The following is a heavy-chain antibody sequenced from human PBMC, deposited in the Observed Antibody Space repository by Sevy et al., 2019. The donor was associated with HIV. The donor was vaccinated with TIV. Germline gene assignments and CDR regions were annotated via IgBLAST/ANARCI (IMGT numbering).Heavy chain of an antibody. Sequence: SETLSLTCTVSGASVSSSSYYWSWIRQPPGKGLEWIGYNYNSGSTNYNPSLKDRVTISIDTSKNQYSLKLTKVTAVDTAMYFCARATAWSLFVWGQGTPVTVSS. CDR3: ARATAWSLFV. D-gene: IGHD1-1*01. CDR2: NYNSGST. CDR1: GASVSSSSYY. V-gene: IGHV4-61*01. J-gene: IGHJ4*02.